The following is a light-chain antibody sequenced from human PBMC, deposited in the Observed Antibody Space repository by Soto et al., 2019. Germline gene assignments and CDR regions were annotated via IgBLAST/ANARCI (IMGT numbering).Light chain of an antibody. J-gene: IGKJ1*01. CDR2: GAS. CDR3: QQYNNWPPRT. V-gene: IGKV3-15*01. CDR1: QSVTSN. Sequence: EIVMTQSPATLSLSPGERATLSCRASQSVTSNLAWYQQKPGQTPRLLIYGASTSATGSPAGFSGSGSGTEFTITISSLQSEDFAVYYCQQYNNWPPRTFGQGTKVEIK.